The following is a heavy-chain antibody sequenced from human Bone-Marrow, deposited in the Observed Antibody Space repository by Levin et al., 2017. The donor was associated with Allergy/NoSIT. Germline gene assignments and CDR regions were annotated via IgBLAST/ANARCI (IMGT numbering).Heavy chain of an antibody. V-gene: IGHV3-15*01. Sequence: GESLKISCAASGFTFSNAWMSWVRQAPGKGLEWVGRIKSKTDGGTTDYAAPVKGRFTISRDDSKNTLYLQMNSLKTEDTAVYYCTTDHLLCSRFDPWGQGTLVTVSS. CDR1: GFTFSNAW. CDR2: IKSKTDGGTT. CDR3: TTDHLLCSRFDP. D-gene: IGHD2-2*01. J-gene: IGHJ5*02.